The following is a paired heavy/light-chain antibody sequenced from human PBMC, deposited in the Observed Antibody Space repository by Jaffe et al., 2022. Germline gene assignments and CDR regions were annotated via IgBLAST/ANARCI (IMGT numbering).Light chain of an antibody. CDR3: QQYNSYPGT. CDR2: KAS. J-gene: IGKJ1*01. Sequence: DIQMTQSPSTLSASVGDRVTITCRASQSISSWLAWYQHKPGKAPKLLIYKASSLESGVPSRFSGSGSGTEFTLTISSLQPDDFATYYCQQYNSYPGTFGQGTKVEIK. CDR1: QSISSW. V-gene: IGKV1-5*03.
Heavy chain of an antibody. D-gene: IGHD6-19*01. Sequence: QVQLQQWGAGLLKPSETLSLTCAVYGGSFSGYYWSWIRQSPGKGLEWIGEINHSGSTNYNPSLKSRVTISVDTSKNQFSLKLSSVTAADTAVYYCADSSGWYLLPRRRAEYFQHWGQGTLVTVSS. V-gene: IGHV4-34*01. CDR3: ADSSGWYLLPRRRAEYFQH. CDR2: INHSGST. J-gene: IGHJ1*01. CDR1: GGSFSGYY.